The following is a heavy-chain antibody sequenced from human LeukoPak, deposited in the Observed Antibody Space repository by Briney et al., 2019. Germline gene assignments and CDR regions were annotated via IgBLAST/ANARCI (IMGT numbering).Heavy chain of an antibody. J-gene: IGHJ4*02. D-gene: IGHD3-16*01. CDR3: ARRGLNRQNFDY. Sequence: PSETLSLTCTVSDDSINNNYWSWIRQPPGKELECIGYIHDSGSTNYNPSLKSRVTISIDTSKNQFPLKLNSVTAADTAVYYCARRGLNRQNFDYWGQGTLVTLSS. CDR2: IHDSGST. CDR1: DDSINNNY. V-gene: IGHV4-59*08.